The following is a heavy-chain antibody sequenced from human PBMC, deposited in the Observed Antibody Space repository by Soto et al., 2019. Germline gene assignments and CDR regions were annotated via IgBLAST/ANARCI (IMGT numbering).Heavy chain of an antibody. CDR1: GGTFSSYA. J-gene: IGHJ6*02. CDR2: IIPIFGTA. D-gene: IGHD3-22*01. Sequence: QVQLVQSGAEVKKPGSSVKVSCKASGGTFSSYAISWVRQAPGQGLEWMGGIIPIFGTANYAQKFQGRVTITADKSTSTAYMELSSLRSEDTAVYYCARGEYYYDSSGYYGYYYYGMDVWGQGTTVTVSS. CDR3: ARGEYYYDSSGYYGYYYYGMDV. V-gene: IGHV1-69*06.